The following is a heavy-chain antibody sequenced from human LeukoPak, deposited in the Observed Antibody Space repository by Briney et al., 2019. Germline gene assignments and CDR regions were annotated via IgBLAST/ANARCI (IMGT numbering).Heavy chain of an antibody. D-gene: IGHD1-26*01. V-gene: IGHV3-20*04. Sequence: GGSLRLSCAASGFTFDDYGMSWVRQAPGKGLEWVSGINWNGGSTGYADSVKGRFTISRDNAKNSLYLQMNSLRAEDTALYYCARDPVMGATIYYFDYWGQGTLVTVSS. CDR1: GFTFDDYG. J-gene: IGHJ4*02. CDR3: ARDPVMGATIYYFDY. CDR2: INWNGGST.